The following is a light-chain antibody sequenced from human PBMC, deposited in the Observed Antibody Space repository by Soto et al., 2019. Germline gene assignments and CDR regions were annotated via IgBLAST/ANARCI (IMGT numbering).Light chain of an antibody. CDR3: AAWDVSLRGRL. J-gene: IGLJ1*01. Sequence: QSVLTQPPSASGTHGQRVTISCSGSSSNVGVNFVYWYQHLPGTAPKLLIYRNDQRPSGVPDRFSGSKSGTSSSLAISGLRFEDEADYYCAAWDVSLRGRLFGTGTRSPS. V-gene: IGLV1-47*01. CDR1: SSNVGVNF. CDR2: RND.